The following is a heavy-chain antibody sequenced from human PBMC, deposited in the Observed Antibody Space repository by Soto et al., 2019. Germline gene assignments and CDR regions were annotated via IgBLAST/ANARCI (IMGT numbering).Heavy chain of an antibody. CDR1: GGSISSHY. J-gene: IGHJ5*02. D-gene: IGHD2-15*01. CDR3: ARQKCSGGSCYPTSYLSRLDP. V-gene: IGHV4-59*08. Sequence: SETLSLTCTVSGGSISSHYWSWIRQHPGKGLEWIGYIYYNGNTNYNPSLKSRVTMSVDTSKNQISLKLSSVTAADTAVYYCARQKCSGGSCYPTSYLSRLDPWGQGTLVTVS. CDR2: IYYNGNT.